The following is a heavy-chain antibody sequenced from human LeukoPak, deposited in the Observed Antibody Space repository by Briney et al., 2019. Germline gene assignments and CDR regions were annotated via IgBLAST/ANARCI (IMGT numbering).Heavy chain of an antibody. J-gene: IGHJ4*02. D-gene: IGHD3-22*01. CDR3: TTDYYDSSGYYYPFDY. V-gene: IGHV3-15*01. CDR2: IKSKTDGGTT. CDR1: GFTFSNAW. Sequence: PGGSLRLSCAASGFTFSNAWMSWVRQAPGKGLEWVGRIKSKTDGGTTDYAAPVKGRFIISRDDSKNTLYLQMNSLKTEDTAVYYCTTDYYDSSGYYYPFDYWGQGTLVTVSS.